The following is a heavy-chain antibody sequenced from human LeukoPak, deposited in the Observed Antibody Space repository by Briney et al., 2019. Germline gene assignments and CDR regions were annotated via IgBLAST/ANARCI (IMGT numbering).Heavy chain of an antibody. D-gene: IGHD3-22*01. Sequence: SETLSLTCTVSGGSISSSSYYWGWIRQPPGKGLEWIGSIYYSGSTYYNPSLKSRVTISVDTSKNQFSLKLSSVTAADTAVCYCASEYYYDSSGYLNWFDPWGQGTLVTVSS. CDR1: GGSISSSSYY. CDR3: ASEYYYDSSGYLNWFDP. V-gene: IGHV4-39*01. J-gene: IGHJ5*02. CDR2: IYYSGST.